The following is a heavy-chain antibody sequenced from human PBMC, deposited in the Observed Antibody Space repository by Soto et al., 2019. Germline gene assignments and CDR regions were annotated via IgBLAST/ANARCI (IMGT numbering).Heavy chain of an antibody. V-gene: IGHV1-18*04. D-gene: IGHD4-17*01. CDR1: GYIFSDYG. Sequence: ASVKVSCETSGYIFSDYGINWVRQAPGQGLEWMGWISGYSGNANLAQKFQGRVTMTTDKSTRTAYMELRRLRSDDTAVYYCAKRTSGTTWGESDYWGQGTLVTVSS. CDR2: ISGYSGNA. CDR3: AKRTSGTTWGESDY. J-gene: IGHJ4*02.